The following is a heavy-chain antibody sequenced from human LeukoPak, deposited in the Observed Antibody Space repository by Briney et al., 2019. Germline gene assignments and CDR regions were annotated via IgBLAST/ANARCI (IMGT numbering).Heavy chain of an antibody. CDR2: ISSSSSTI. V-gene: IGHV3-48*01. CDR1: GFTFSSYS. CDR3: ARVGTYYDFWSGYSSYYYYMDV. Sequence: GGSLRLSCAASGFTFSSYSMNWVRQAPGKGLEWVSYISSSSSTIYYADSVKGRFTISRDNAKNSLYLQMNSLRAEDTAVYYCARVGTYYDFWSGYSSYYYYMDVWGKGTTVTVSS. D-gene: IGHD3-3*01. J-gene: IGHJ6*03.